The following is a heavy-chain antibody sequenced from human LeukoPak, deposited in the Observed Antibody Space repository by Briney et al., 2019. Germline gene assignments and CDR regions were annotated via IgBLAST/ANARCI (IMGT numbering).Heavy chain of an antibody. CDR2: ISYDGSNK. V-gene: IGHV3-30*18. Sequence: PGGSLRLSCAASGFTFSSYGMHWVRQAPGKGLEWVAVISYDGSNKYYADSVKGRFTISRDNSKNTLYLQMNSLRAEDTAVYYCAKDNWNDGGVDYWGQGTLVTVSS. D-gene: IGHD1-1*01. CDR3: AKDNWNDGGVDY. J-gene: IGHJ4*02. CDR1: GFTFSSYG.